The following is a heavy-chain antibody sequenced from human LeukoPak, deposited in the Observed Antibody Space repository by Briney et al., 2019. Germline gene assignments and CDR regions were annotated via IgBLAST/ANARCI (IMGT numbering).Heavy chain of an antibody. D-gene: IGHD6-13*01. Sequence: ASVKVSCKAFGYTFTSYAMNWVRQAPGQGLEWMGWINTNTGNPTYAQGFTGRFVFSLDTSVSTAYLQISSLKADDTAVYYCARDPYTSSSWYRGRANNWFDPWGQGTLVTVSS. J-gene: IGHJ5*02. CDR1: GYTFTSYA. CDR3: ARDPYTSSSWYRGRANNWFDP. CDR2: INTNTGNP. V-gene: IGHV7-4-1*02.